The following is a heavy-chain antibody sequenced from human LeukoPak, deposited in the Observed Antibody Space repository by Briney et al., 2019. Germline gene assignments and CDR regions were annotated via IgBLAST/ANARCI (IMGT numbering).Heavy chain of an antibody. J-gene: IGHJ6*04. CDR3: AELGITMIGGV. CDR1: GFTFGDYA. Sequence: PGGSLRLSCTASGFTFGDYAMSWFRRAPGKGLEWVGFIRSKAYGGTTEYAASVKGRFTVSRDNSKNTLYLQMNSLRAEDTAVYYCAELGITMIGGVWGKGTTVTISS. CDR2: IRSKAYGGTT. D-gene: IGHD3-10*02. V-gene: IGHV3-49*03.